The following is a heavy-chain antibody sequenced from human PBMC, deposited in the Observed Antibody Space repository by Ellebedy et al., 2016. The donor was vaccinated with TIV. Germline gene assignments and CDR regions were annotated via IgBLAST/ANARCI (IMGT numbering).Heavy chain of an antibody. CDR2: ISGSAITT. V-gene: IGHV3-23*01. D-gene: IGHD1-26*01. Sequence: PGGSLRLSCAASGFIFKNHAMTWIPQAPGKGLEWISTISGSAITTYYKDSVKGRFTISRDESTNTVVLQMNSLRVDDTAIYYCAKDIGGFRGFDSWGQGTMVTVSS. CDR3: AKDIGGFRGFDS. CDR1: GFIFKNHA. J-gene: IGHJ4*02.